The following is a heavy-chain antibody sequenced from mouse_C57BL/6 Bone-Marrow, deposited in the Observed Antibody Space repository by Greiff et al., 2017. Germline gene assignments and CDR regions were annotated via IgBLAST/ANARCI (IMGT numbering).Heavy chain of an antibody. CDR1: GYTFTSYG. CDR3: ARSDDGYYGYAMDY. J-gene: IGHJ4*01. D-gene: IGHD2-3*01. CDR2: IYPRSGNT. Sequence: VKLQQSGAELARPGASVKLSCKASGYTFTSYGISWVKQRTGQGLEWIGEIYPRSGNTYYNEKFKGKATLTADKSSSTAYMELRSLTSEDSAVYFCARSDDGYYGYAMDYWGQGTSVTVSS. V-gene: IGHV1-81*01.